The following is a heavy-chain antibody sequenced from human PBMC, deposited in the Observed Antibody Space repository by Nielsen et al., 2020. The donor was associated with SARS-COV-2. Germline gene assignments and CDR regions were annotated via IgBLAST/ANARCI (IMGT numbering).Heavy chain of an antibody. D-gene: IGHD6-13*01. CDR2: INPSGGST. V-gene: IGHV1-46*01. CDR3: ARGEGSSSWRPNWFDP. J-gene: IGHJ5*02. Sequence: WVRQAPGQGLEWMGIINPSGGSTSYAQKFQGRVTMTRDTSTSTVYMELSSLRSEDTAVYYCARGEGSSSWRPNWFDPWGQGTLVTVSS.